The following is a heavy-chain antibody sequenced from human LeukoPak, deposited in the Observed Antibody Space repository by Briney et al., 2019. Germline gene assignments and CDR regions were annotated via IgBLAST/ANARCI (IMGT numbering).Heavy chain of an antibody. J-gene: IGHJ4*02. CDR3: ARAARVGATLDFDY. CDR2: INPNSGGT. Sequence: ASVKVSCKASGGTFSSYAISWVRQAPGQGLEWMGWINPNSGGTNYAQKFQGWVTMTRDTSISTAYMELSRLRSDDTAVYYCARAARVGATLDFDYWGQGTLVTVSS. V-gene: IGHV1-2*04. D-gene: IGHD1-26*01. CDR1: GGTFSSYA.